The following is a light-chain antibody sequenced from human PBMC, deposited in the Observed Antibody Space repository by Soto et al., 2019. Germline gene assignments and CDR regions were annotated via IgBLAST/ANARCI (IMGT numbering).Light chain of an antibody. J-gene: IGKJ1*01. CDR3: QQYNIRPT. Sequence: EIVLTQSPDTLSVSPGERVTLYCRASQSVSGNLAWYQQSPGQTPRLLIYGTSTRATGVPARFSGSGSGTEFTLTISSLQSEDFAVYYCQQYNIRPTLRQGTKVDI. V-gene: IGKV3-15*01. CDR2: GTS. CDR1: QSVSGN.